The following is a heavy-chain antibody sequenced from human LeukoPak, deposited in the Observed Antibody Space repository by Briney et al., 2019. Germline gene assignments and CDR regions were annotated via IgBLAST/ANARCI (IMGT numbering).Heavy chain of an antibody. D-gene: IGHD3-3*01. J-gene: IGHJ4*02. V-gene: IGHV4-34*01. Sequence: SETLSLTXAVYGGSFSGYYWSWIRQSPGKGLEWLGEINHSGSTNYNPSLKSRVTISVDTSKNQFSLKLSSVTAADTAVYYCARSSSDFWSGYYGFDYWGQGTLVTVSS. CDR3: ARSSSDFWSGYYGFDY. CDR2: INHSGST. CDR1: GGSFSGYY.